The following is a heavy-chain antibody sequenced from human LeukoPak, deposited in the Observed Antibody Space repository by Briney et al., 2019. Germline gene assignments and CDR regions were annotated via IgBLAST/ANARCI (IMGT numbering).Heavy chain of an antibody. V-gene: IGHV3-30-3*01. CDR1: GFTFSSYA. Sequence: GGSLRLSCAASGFTFSSYAMHWVRQAPGKGLEWVAVISYDGSNKYYADFVKGRFTISRDNSKNTLYLQMNSLRAEDTAVYYCARDLGYSYGAAVVGYYYYGMDVWGQGTTVTVSS. D-gene: IGHD5-18*01. CDR2: ISYDGSNK. J-gene: IGHJ6*02. CDR3: ARDLGYSYGAAVVGYYYYGMDV.